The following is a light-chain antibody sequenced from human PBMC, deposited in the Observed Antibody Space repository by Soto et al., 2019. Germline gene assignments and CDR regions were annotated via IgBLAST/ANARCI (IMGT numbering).Light chain of an antibody. CDR1: QSVGTS. V-gene: IGKV3-15*01. Sequence: EIVMTQSPATLSLSPGEKVTLSCRASQSVGTSLAWDQQKPGQPPRILIFGASTRITGIPDRFSGSGSGTEFTLTISSLHSEDFAVYYCQQYINWPAYSFGPGTKLEMK. CDR3: QQYINWPAYS. J-gene: IGKJ2*01. CDR2: GAS.